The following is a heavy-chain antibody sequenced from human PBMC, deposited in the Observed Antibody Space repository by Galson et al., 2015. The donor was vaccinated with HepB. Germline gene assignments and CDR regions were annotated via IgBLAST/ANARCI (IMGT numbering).Heavy chain of an antibody. Sequence: SVKVSCKASGGTFSSYAISWVRQAPGQGLEWMGGIIPIFGTANYAQKFQGRVTITADESTSTAYMELSSLRSEDTAVYYCARESGAPRVWFDPWGQGTLVTVSS. CDR3: ARESGAPRVWFDP. J-gene: IGHJ5*02. CDR1: GGTFSSYA. CDR2: IIPIFGTA. D-gene: IGHD3-10*01. V-gene: IGHV1-69*13.